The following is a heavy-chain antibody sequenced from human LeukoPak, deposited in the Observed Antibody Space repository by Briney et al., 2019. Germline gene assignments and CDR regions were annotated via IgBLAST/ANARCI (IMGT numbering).Heavy chain of an antibody. V-gene: IGHV3-23*01. CDR3: AKDRSPDEAAAAYFDC. CDR1: GFTFSSYA. J-gene: IGHJ4*02. D-gene: IGHD6-13*01. CDR2: ISGSGGST. Sequence: GGSLRLACAASGFTFSSYAMSWVRQAPGKGLEWVSAISGSGGSTYYADSVKGRFTISRDNSKNTLYLQMNSLRAEDTAVYYCAKDRSPDEAAAAYFDCWGQGTLVTVSS.